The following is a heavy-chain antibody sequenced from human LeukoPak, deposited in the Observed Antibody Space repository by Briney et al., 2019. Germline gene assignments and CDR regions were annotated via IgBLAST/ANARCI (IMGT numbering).Heavy chain of an antibody. CDR1: GFTFTGHS. J-gene: IGHJ4*02. CDR2: VADDEKTI. D-gene: IGHD1-26*01. CDR3: AREKQSGGTPFDY. Sequence: GGSLRLSCVASGFTFTGHSMHWVRQAPGKGLEWVTVVADDEKTIFYADSLKGRFTVSRDNSKNTVYLQMNSLRDEDTAVYYCAREKQSGGTPFDYWGQGSMVTVSS. V-gene: IGHV3-30*04.